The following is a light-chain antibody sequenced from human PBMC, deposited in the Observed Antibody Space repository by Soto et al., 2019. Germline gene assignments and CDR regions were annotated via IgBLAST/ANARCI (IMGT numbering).Light chain of an antibody. J-gene: IGKJ1*01. Sequence: EIVLTQPPGTLSLSPGERGTLSCRASQSVSINYLAWYQQKPGQAPRLLIYGASSRATGIPARFSGSGSGTDFTLTISSLEPEDFAVYYCQQRSNWPRTFGQGTEVDI. V-gene: IGKV3D-20*02. CDR3: QQRSNWPRT. CDR1: QSVSINY. CDR2: GAS.